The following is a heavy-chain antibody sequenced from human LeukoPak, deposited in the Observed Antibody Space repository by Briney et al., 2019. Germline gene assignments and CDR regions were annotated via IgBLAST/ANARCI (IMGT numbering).Heavy chain of an antibody. D-gene: IGHD6-19*01. Sequence: SETLSLTCTVSGGSISSYYWSWIRQPPGKGLEWIGYIYYSGSTNYNPSLKGRVTISVDTSKNQFSLKLSSVTAADTAVYYCARGSIAMAGYDYWGQGTLVTVSS. V-gene: IGHV4-59*01. CDR3: ARGSIAMAGYDY. CDR1: GGSISSYY. J-gene: IGHJ4*02. CDR2: IYYSGST.